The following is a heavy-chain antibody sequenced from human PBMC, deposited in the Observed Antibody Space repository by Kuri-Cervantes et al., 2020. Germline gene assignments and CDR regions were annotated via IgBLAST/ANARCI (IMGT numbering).Heavy chain of an antibody. CDR1: GFNLRSYA. V-gene: IGHV3-30-3*01. D-gene: IGHD6-13*01. Sequence: GGSLRLSCAASGFNLRSYAMHWVRQAPGKGLEWVAALSYDGSNKYYADSVKGRFTISRDNSKNTLYLQMNSLRAEDTAVYYCARAPDWSSSSWFDSAAYYFDYWGQGTLVTVSS. J-gene: IGHJ4*02. CDR3: ARAPDWSSSSWFDSAAYYFDY. CDR2: LSYDGSNK.